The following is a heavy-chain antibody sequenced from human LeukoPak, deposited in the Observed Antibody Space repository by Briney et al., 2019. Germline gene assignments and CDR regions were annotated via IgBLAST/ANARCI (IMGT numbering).Heavy chain of an antibody. V-gene: IGHV3-64*01. CDR3: ARGAQLTDY. Sequence: GGSLRLSCAASGFTFYTYGMHWVRQAPGKGLEYVSGIGPDGGTTYYAKSVKGRFTISRDNSKSMVYLQMGSLTVDDMAVYYCARGAQLTDYWGQGTPVTVSS. CDR2: IGPDGGTT. J-gene: IGHJ4*02. D-gene: IGHD6-13*01. CDR1: GFTFYTYG.